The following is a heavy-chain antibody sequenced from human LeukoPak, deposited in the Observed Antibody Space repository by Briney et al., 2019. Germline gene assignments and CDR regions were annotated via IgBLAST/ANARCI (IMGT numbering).Heavy chain of an antibody. V-gene: IGHV3-30*04. Sequence: GGSLRLSCAASGFTFSSYEMNWVRQAPGKGLEWVAVISYDGSNKYYADSVKGRFTISRDNSKNTLYLQMNSLRAEDTAVYYCARDRTTVTFKFDYWGQGTLVTVSS. CDR1: GFTFSSYE. CDR3: ARDRTTVTFKFDY. CDR2: ISYDGSNK. J-gene: IGHJ4*02. D-gene: IGHD4-17*01.